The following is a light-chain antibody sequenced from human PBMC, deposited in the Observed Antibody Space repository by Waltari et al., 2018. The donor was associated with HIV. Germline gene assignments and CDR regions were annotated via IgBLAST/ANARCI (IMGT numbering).Light chain of an antibody. CDR3: SAYAGSNIS. J-gene: IGLJ2*01. V-gene: IGLV2-8*01. Sequence: QSALTQPPSASGSPGQSVTISCTGTSSDVGGYNYVSWYQKHPGMAPKLMIYEVNKRPSGVPDRFSGSKSDNTASLTVARLQAEDEADYYCSAYAGSNISFGGGTKLTVL. CDR1: SSDVGGYNY. CDR2: EVN.